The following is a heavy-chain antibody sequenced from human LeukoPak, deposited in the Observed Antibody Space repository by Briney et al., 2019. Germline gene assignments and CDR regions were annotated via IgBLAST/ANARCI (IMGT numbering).Heavy chain of an antibody. Sequence: QSGGSLRLSCAASGFTFSSYGMHWVRQAPGKGLEWVAFIRYDGSNKYYADSVKGRFTISRDNSKNTLYLQMNSLRAEDTAVYYCAKEMGGYSSGWALDYWGQGTLVTVSS. D-gene: IGHD6-19*01. V-gene: IGHV3-30*02. CDR2: IRYDGSNK. J-gene: IGHJ4*02. CDR1: GFTFSSYG. CDR3: AKEMGGYSSGWALDY.